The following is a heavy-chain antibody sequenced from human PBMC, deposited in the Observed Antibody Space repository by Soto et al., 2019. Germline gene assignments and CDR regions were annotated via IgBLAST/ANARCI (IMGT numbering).Heavy chain of an antibody. J-gene: IGHJ6*02. CDR1: GAAVSSGDYY. CDR2: IYYSGTT. D-gene: IGHD5-18*01. Sequence: TLFLTGSVSGAAVSSGDYYWSWIRQPPGKGLEWIGYIYYSGTTYYSPSLKSRVTISVDTSKNQFSLKVSSVTAADTAVYYCARALIKLWPHYYYGMDVWGQGTTVTVSS. V-gene: IGHV4-30-4*01. CDR3: ARALIKLWPHYYYGMDV.